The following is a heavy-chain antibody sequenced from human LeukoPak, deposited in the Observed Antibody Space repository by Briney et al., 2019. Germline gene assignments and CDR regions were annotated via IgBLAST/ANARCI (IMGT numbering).Heavy chain of an antibody. D-gene: IGHD2-2*01. J-gene: IGHJ5*02. CDR3: ASPVPAATRLAVGS. Sequence: GGSLRLSCAPSGFTFSSYWMHWVRQAPGKGLVWVSRINTDGSSTSYADSVKGRFTISRDNAKNTLYLQMNSLRAEDTAVYYCASPVPAATRLAVGSWGQGTLVTVSS. CDR2: INTDGSST. V-gene: IGHV3-74*01. CDR1: GFTFSSYW.